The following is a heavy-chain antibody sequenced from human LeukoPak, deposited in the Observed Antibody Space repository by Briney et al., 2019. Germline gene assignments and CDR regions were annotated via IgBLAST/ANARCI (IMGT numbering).Heavy chain of an antibody. CDR3: AKSRAYFGGACYSWTLDY. D-gene: IGHD2-21*02. CDR2: ISGSGGST. CDR1: GFTFSSYA. J-gene: IGHJ4*02. V-gene: IGHV3-23*01. Sequence: QSGGSLRLSCAASGFTFSSYAMSWVRQAPGKGLEWVSAISGSGGSTYYADSVKGRFTISRDNSKNTLYLQMNSLRAEDTAVYYCAKSRAYFGGACYSWTLDYWGQGTLVTVSS.